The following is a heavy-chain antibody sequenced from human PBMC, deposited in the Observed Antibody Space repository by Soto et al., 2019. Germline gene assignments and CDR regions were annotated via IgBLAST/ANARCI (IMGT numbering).Heavy chain of an antibody. CDR1: GGSISSSGYY. V-gene: IGHV4-39*01. CDR3: ARHYYDSSGYPAPYYHGMDV. CDR2: IFYSGTT. J-gene: IGHJ6*02. D-gene: IGHD3-22*01. Sequence: SETLSLTCTVSGGSISSSGYYWGWIRQSPGKGLEWIGTIFYSGTTYYNPSLESRITISQDTSNNQFSLKLASVTAADTAVYYCARHYYDSSGYPAPYYHGMDVWGQGTTVTVSS.